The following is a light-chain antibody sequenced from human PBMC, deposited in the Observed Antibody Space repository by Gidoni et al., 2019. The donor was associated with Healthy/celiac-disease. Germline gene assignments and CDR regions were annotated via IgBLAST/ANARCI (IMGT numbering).Light chain of an antibody. CDR2: KAS. V-gene: IGKV1-5*03. CDR1: QSISSW. Sequence: IQMTQSPFTRSASVGDRVTITCRASQSISSWLDWYQQKPGKAPKLLIYKASSLESGVPARFSGSGSGTEFTLTISSLQPDDFATYYCQQYNSDSLTFXXXTKVEIK. CDR3: QQYNSDSLT. J-gene: IGKJ1*01.